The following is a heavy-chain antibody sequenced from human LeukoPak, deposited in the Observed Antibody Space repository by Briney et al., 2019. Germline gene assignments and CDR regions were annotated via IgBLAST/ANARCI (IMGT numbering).Heavy chain of an antibody. J-gene: IGHJ4*02. V-gene: IGHV4-59*08. CDR3: ASTPKPYGSGSYWYGAAFDY. CDR1: GGSISSYY. CDR2: IYYSGST. D-gene: IGHD3-10*01. Sequence: SETLSLTCTVSGGSISSYYWSWIRQPPGKGLEWIGYIYYSGSTNYNPSLKSRVTISVDTSKNQFSLKLSSVTAADTAVYYCASTPKPYGSGSYWYGAAFDYWGQGTLVTVSS.